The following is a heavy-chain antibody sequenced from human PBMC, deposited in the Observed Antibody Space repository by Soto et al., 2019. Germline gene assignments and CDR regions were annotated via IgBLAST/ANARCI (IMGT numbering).Heavy chain of an antibody. Sequence: GGSLRLSXAASGFIFSSYGMHWVRQAPGKGLEWVAVISYDGSNKYYADSVKGRFTISRDNSKNTLYLQMNSLRAEDTAVYYCAKDSXXXXXTFDYWGQGALVXXS. D-gene: IGHD1-7*01. CDR3: AKDSXXXXXTFDY. V-gene: IGHV3-30*18. CDR2: ISYDGSNK. CDR1: GFIFSSYG. J-gene: IGHJ4*02.